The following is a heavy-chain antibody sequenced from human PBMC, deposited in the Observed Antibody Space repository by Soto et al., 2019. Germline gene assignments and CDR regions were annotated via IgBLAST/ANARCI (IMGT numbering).Heavy chain of an antibody. CDR1: GLTFSSYE. Sequence: PWVSLSLSWAASGLTFSSYEMNWVRQAPGKGLEWVSYISSSGSTIYYADPVKGRFTISRDNAKNSLYLQMNSLRAEDTAVYYCARESYTSSSSDCDSWGQGTRVTV. D-gene: IGHD6-6*01. J-gene: IGHJ4*02. CDR3: ARESYTSSSSDCDS. CDR2: ISSSGSTI. V-gene: IGHV3-48*03.